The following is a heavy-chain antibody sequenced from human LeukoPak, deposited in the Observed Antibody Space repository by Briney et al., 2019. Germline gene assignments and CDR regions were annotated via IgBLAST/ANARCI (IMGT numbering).Heavy chain of an antibody. CDR3: ARRGYSYGTGFDY. CDR2: INHSGST. V-gene: IGHV4-34*01. D-gene: IGHD5-18*01. J-gene: IGHJ4*02. Sequence: ASETLSLTCAVYGGSFSGYYWSWIRQPPGKGLEWIGEINHSGSTNYNPSLKSRVTISVDTSKNQFSLKLSSVTAADTAVYYCARRGYSYGTGFDYWGQGTLVTVSS. CDR1: GGSFSGYY.